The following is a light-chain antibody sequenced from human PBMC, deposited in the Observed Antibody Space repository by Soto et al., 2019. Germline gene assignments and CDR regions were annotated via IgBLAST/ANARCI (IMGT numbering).Light chain of an antibody. Sequence: QAVVTQPPSASGTPGQRVTISCSGSSSNIGSNTVNWYQQLPGTAPKLLIYNNNQRPSGVPDRLSGSKSGTSASLPISGLQSEDEADYYCAAWDDSLTGLVFGTGTKLTVL. J-gene: IGLJ1*01. CDR1: SSNIGSNT. V-gene: IGLV1-44*01. CDR3: AAWDDSLTGLV. CDR2: NNN.